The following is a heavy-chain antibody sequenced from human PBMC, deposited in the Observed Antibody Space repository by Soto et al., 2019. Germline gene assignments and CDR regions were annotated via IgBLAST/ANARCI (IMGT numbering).Heavy chain of an antibody. J-gene: IGHJ4*02. CDR3: ASLGGGYCTNGVCYLFDY. V-gene: IGHV4-39*01. D-gene: IGHD2-8*01. CDR2: IYYSGST. Sequence: SETLSLTCTVSGGSISSSSYYWGWIRQPPGKGLEWIGSIYYSGSTYYNPSLKSRVTISVDTSKNQFSLKLSSVTAADTAVYYCASLGGGYCTNGVCYLFDYWGQGTLVTVS. CDR1: GGSISSSSYY.